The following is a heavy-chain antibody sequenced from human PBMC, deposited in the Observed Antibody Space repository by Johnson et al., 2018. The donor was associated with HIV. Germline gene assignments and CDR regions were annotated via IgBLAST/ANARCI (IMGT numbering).Heavy chain of an antibody. V-gene: IGHV3-30-3*01. CDR1: GFTFSSYA. J-gene: IGHJ3*02. D-gene: IGHD2-21*02. Sequence: VLLLESGGGVVQPGRSLRLSCAASGFTFSSYAMHWVRQAPGKGLEWVAVISYDGSNKYYADSVKGRFTISRDNSKNTLYLQMNSLRAEDTAVYYCARDLATWRVVTAGGAFDIWGQGTMVTVSS. CDR2: ISYDGSNK. CDR3: ARDLATWRVVTAGGAFDI.